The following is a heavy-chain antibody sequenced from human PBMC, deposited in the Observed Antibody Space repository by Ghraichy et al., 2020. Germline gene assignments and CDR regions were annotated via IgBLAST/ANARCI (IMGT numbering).Heavy chain of an antibody. CDR1: GFTFSSYG. D-gene: IGHD1-26*01. CDR2: TSYDGSNK. J-gene: IGHJ4*02. CDR3: ASGNIVGVTLWGDY. V-gene: IGHV3-30*03. Sequence: GGSLRLSCAASGFTFSSYGMHWVRQAPGKGLEWVAATSYDGSNKWYADSVKGRFTISRDNSKNTVYLQMNSLRADDTAVYYCASGNIVGVTLWGDYWGQGTLVTVSS.